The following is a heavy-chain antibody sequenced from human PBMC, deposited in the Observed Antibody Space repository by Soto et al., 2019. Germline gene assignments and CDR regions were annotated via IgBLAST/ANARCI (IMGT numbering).Heavy chain of an antibody. Sequence: PAKVSCKYSGGTLSSYAIIWVRQAPGQGLEWMGGIIPIFGTANYAQKFQGRVTITADESTSTAYMELISLRAEDTAIYYCANDPPGIGVDYWGQGTLVTVSS. J-gene: IGHJ4*02. CDR1: GGTLSSYA. V-gene: IGHV1-69*13. D-gene: IGHD1-1*01. CDR2: IIPIFGTA. CDR3: ANDPPGIGVDY.